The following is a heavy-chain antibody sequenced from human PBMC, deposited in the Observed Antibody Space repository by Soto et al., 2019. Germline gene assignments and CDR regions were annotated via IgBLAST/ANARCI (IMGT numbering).Heavy chain of an antibody. CDR1: GFTFSSYA. CDR2: ISSSGGSK. V-gene: IGHV3-23*01. CDR3: AKSSGGLSAAGRRHADY. D-gene: IGHD6-13*01. Sequence: ALRLSCVASGFTFSSYAMSWVRQAPGQGLEWVSVISSSGGSKYYADSVKGRFTISRDNSKNTLYLQMNSLRGEDTAVYYCAKSSGGLSAAGRRHADYWGQGTLVTVSS. J-gene: IGHJ4*02.